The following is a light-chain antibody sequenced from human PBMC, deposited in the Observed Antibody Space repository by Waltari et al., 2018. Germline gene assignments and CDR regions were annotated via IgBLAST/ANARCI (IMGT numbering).Light chain of an antibody. Sequence: DIQMTQSPSSLSASVGDRVTITCRASQSTSSYLNWYQQKPGKAPKLLIYAASSLQSGVPSRFSGSGSGTDFTHTISSLQPEDFATYYCQQSYSTPPKYSFGQGTKLEIK. CDR1: QSTSSY. J-gene: IGKJ2*03. CDR3: QQSYSTPPKYS. V-gene: IGKV1-39*01. CDR2: AAS.